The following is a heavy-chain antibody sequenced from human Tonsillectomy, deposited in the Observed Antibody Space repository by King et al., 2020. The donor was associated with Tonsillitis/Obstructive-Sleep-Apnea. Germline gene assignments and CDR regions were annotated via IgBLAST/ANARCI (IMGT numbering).Heavy chain of an antibody. V-gene: IGHV3-23*04. J-gene: IGHJ4*02. CDR1: GFTFSSYA. D-gene: IGHD7-27*01. Sequence: VQLVESGGRLEQPGGSLRLSCTASGFTFSSYAMSWVRQAPGKGLEGVSTISGGGVTTCYADSVKGRFTIAIDKSKNTLFLQMNSLRAEDTATYYCATRGHNWGDFDYWGQGTLVTVSS. CDR2: ISGGGVTT. CDR3: ATRGHNWGDFDY.